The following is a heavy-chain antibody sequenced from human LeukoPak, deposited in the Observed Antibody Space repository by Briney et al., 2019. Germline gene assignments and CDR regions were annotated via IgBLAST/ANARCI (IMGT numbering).Heavy chain of an antibody. J-gene: IGHJ4*02. CDR3: ASVTRGYSYGVDY. V-gene: IGHV3-48*03. CDR1: GFTFSSYE. CDR2: ISSSGSTI. D-gene: IGHD5-18*01. Sequence: QTGGSLRLSCAASGFTFSSYEMNWVRQAPGKGLEWVSYISSSGSTIYYADSVKGRFTISRDNAKNSLYLQMNSLRAEDTAVYYCASVTRGYSYGVDYWGQGTLVTVSS.